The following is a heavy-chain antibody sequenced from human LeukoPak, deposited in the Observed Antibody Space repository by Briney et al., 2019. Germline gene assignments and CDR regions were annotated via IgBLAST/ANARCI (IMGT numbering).Heavy chain of an antibody. D-gene: IGHD3-10*01. J-gene: IGHJ3*02. CDR1: GFTFSNYE. CDR3: VRRGAWGVIDGLDM. Sequence: GGSLRLSCAASGFTFSNYEMNWVRQAPGKGLEWLSHISSSGDATHYADSVKGRFTISRDNAKNSLFLQMSSLRAEDTAIYYCVRRGAWGVIDGLDMWGQGTMVTVSS. CDR2: ISSSGDAT. V-gene: IGHV3-48*03.